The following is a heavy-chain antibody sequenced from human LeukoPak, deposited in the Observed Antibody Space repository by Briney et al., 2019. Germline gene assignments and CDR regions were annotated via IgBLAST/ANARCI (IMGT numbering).Heavy chain of an antibody. Sequence: GGSLRLSCAASGFTFSSYSMNWVRQAPGKGLEWVSYISSSSSTIYYADSVKGRFTISRDNAKNSLFLQMNSLRAEDTAVYYCARDPDCSTTTCRAYNWFDPWGQGTLVTVSS. V-gene: IGHV3-48*01. D-gene: IGHD2-2*01. CDR1: GFTFSSYS. J-gene: IGHJ5*02. CDR3: ARDPDCSTTTCRAYNWFDP. CDR2: ISSSSSTI.